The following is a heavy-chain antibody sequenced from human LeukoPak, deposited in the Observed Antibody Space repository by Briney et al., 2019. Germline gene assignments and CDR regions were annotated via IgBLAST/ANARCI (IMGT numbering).Heavy chain of an antibody. Sequence: GGSLRLSCAASGFTFSSYSMNWVRQAPGKGLEWVSYISSSSSTIYYADSVKGRFTISRDNSKNTLYLQMNSLRAEDTALYYCARTYSSGWYNYYMDAWGKGTTVTVSS. J-gene: IGHJ6*03. CDR3: ARTYSSGWYNYYMDA. D-gene: IGHD6-19*01. CDR1: GFTFSSYS. V-gene: IGHV3-48*01. CDR2: ISSSSSTI.